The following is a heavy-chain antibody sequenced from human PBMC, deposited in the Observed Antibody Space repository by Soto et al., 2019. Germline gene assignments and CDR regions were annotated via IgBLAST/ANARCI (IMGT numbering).Heavy chain of an antibody. J-gene: IGHJ6*02. CDR2: IYPCDSDT. V-gene: IGHV5-51*01. D-gene: IGHD4-17*01. CDR1: GYSFTSYC. Sequence: GESLKISCKGSGYSFTSYCIGWVRQMPGKGLEWMGIIYPCDSDTRYSPSFQGQVTISADKSISTAYLQWSSLKASDTAMYYCARQNNYGDYAGSYYYGMDVWGPGTPLPVSS. CDR3: ARQNNYGDYAGSYYYGMDV.